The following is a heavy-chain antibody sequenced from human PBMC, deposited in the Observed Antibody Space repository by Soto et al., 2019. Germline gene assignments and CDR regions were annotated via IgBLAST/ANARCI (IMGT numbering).Heavy chain of an antibody. V-gene: IGHV3-7*01. Sequence: EVQLVDSGGGLVQPGGSLRLSCVASGFHFSAYWMSWVRQAPGKGLEWVANIKEDGSDKYYVDSVKGRFTISRDNAKNSLYLQMNSLRAEDTAGYYCVGVSLAGSWGQGTLVTVSS. CDR3: VGVSLAGS. CDR1: GFHFSAYW. CDR2: IKEDGSDK. J-gene: IGHJ4*02. D-gene: IGHD6-19*01.